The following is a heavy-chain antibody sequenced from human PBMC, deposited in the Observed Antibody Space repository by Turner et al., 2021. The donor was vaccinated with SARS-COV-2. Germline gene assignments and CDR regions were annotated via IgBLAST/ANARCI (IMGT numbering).Heavy chain of an antibody. J-gene: IGHJ5*02. Sequence: QVTLTESGPVLVKPTETLTLTCTVSGFSLSNARMGVRWIRQPPGKALDWLAHIFSNDEKAYSNAQKSRLTISKDTSKSQVVLTMTNMDPVDTATYYCARIQGSDYEFWSGLSGLPGDNGFDPWGQGTLVTVSS. D-gene: IGHD3-3*01. CDR2: IFSNDEK. V-gene: IGHV2-26*01. CDR1: GFSLSNARMG. CDR3: ARIQGSDYEFWSGLSGLPGDNGFDP.